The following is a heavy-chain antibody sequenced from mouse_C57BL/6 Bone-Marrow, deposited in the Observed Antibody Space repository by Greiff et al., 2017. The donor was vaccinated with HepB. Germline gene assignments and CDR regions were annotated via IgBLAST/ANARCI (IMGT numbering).Heavy chain of an antibody. Sequence: EVQLVESGAELVRPGASVKLSCTASGFNIKDDYMHWVKQRPEQGLEWIGWIDPENGDTEYASKFQGKATITADTSSNTAYLQLSSLTSEDTAVYYCTYPLVNYYGSKSYWGQGTTLTVSS. CDR1: GFNIKDDY. CDR2: IDPENGDT. CDR3: TYPLVNYYGSKSY. V-gene: IGHV14-4*01. J-gene: IGHJ2*01. D-gene: IGHD1-1*01.